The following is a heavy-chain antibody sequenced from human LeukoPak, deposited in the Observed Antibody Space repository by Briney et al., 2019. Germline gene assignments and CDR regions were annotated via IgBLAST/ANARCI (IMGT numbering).Heavy chain of an antibody. CDR2: ISGSGGST. Sequence: PGGSLRLSCAASGFTFSSYAMSWVRQAPGEGLEWVSAISGSGGSTYYADSVKGRFTISRDNSKNTLYLQMNSLRAEDTAVYYCAKGEDYYDSSGYYSDAFDIWGQGTMVTVSS. V-gene: IGHV3-23*01. D-gene: IGHD3-22*01. CDR1: GFTFSSYA. CDR3: AKGEDYYDSSGYYSDAFDI. J-gene: IGHJ3*02.